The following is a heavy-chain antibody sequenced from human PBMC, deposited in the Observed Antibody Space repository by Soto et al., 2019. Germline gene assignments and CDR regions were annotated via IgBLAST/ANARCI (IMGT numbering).Heavy chain of an antibody. Sequence: QVQLVQSGAEVKKPGSSVKVSCKASGGTFSSYAFSWVRQAPGQGLECMGGIIRIFHTPTYAQKFQGRVTITADESTSTAYMELISLRSDDTAVYYCVHRRDGYTSAFCDYWGQGTLFTVSA. CDR1: GGTFSSYA. CDR2: IIRIFHTP. D-gene: IGHD5-12*01. J-gene: IGHJ4*02. V-gene: IGHV1-69*01. CDR3: VHRRDGYTSAFCDY.